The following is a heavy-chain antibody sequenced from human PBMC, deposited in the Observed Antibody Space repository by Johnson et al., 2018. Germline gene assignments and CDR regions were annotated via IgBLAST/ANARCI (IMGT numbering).Heavy chain of an antibody. Sequence: VQLVQAGGGVVQPGGSLRLSCAASGFTFSKYAMNWVRQAPGKGLEWVSVISGSGGTTYYADSVKGRFAISRDNPKNTLFLQMKSLRAEDTAIYYSAKDLDDYGDYAHWYFDLWGRGTLVTVSS. J-gene: IGHJ2*01. CDR3: AKDLDDYGDYAHWYFDL. CDR2: ISGSGGTT. D-gene: IGHD4-17*01. CDR1: GFTFSKYA. V-gene: IGHV3-23*04.